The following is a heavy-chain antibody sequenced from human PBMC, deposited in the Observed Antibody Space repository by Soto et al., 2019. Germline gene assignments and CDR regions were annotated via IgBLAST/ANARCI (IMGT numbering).Heavy chain of an antibody. J-gene: IGHJ4*02. D-gene: IGHD6-19*01. V-gene: IGHV2-5*02. CDR2: IYWDDDK. CDR1: GFSLSSTRVA. Sequence: SGPTLVNPTQTLTLTCTFSGFSLSSTRVAVGWNRQPPGKALEWLALIYWDDDKRYSPFLKSRLTITKDTSKNQVVLKMTNMDPVDTATYYCAHSVVAGLGYYFDYWGQGTLVTVSS. CDR3: AHSVVAGLGYYFDY.